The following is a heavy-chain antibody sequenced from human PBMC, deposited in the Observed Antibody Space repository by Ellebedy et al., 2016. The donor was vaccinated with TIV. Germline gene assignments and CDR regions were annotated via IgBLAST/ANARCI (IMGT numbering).Heavy chain of an antibody. J-gene: IGHJ4*02. Sequence: GESLKISCAASGFTFNSYSMNWVRQAPGKGLEWISYISKSDTTYYADSVMGRFTISRDNAKRSLYLQMNSLRLEDTAVYYCARDAMIWIFDSWGQGTLVTVSS. CDR2: ISKSDTT. CDR1: GFTFNSYS. V-gene: IGHV3-48*01. D-gene: IGHD3-22*01. CDR3: ARDAMIWIFDS.